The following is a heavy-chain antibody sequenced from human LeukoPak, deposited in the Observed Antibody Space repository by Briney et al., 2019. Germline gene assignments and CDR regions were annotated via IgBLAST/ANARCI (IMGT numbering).Heavy chain of an antibody. V-gene: IGHV4-39*02. CDR3: ASHYGSGSYSDH. CDR2: LLYSGTT. D-gene: IGHD3-10*01. CDR1: GGSISSSY. J-gene: IGHJ4*02. Sequence: PSETLSLSCTVSGGSISSSYWAWIRLPPGKGLEWIGSLLYSGTTHYNPSLKSRITIDIDTSKNHFSLKLSSVTAADTAVYYCASHYGSGSYSDHWGQGTLVTVSS.